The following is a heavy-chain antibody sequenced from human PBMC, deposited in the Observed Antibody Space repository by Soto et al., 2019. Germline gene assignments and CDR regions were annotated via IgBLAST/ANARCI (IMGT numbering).Heavy chain of an antibody. D-gene: IGHD6-13*01. Sequence: QVQLVQSGAAVKKPGASVKVSCKASGYTFTSYYMHWVRQAPGQGLEWMGIINPSGGSTSYAQKLQGRVTMTRDTSTSKVYMELSSLRSEDTAVYYCASLAAAGTGHEFDYWGQGTLVTVSS. J-gene: IGHJ4*02. CDR2: INPSGGST. V-gene: IGHV1-46*03. CDR3: ASLAAAGTGHEFDY. CDR1: GYTFTSYY.